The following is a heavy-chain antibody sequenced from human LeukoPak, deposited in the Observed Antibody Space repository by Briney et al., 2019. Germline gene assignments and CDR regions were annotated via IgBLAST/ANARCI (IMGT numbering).Heavy chain of an antibody. CDR3: ARGYCSSTSCYGLVDY. Sequence: SQTLSLTCTVSGGSISSGGYYWSWIRQHPGKGLEWIGYIYYSGSTYYNPSLKSRVTISVDTSKNQFSLKLSSVTAADTAVYYCARGYCSSTSCYGLVDYWGQGTLVTVSS. CDR1: GGSISSGGYY. CDR2: IYYSGST. V-gene: IGHV4-31*03. D-gene: IGHD2-2*01. J-gene: IGHJ4*02.